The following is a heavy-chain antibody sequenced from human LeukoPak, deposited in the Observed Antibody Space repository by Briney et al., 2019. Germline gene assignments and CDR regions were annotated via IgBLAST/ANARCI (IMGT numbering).Heavy chain of an antibody. Sequence: SETLSLTCTVSGGSISSYYWSWIRQPPGKGLEWIGYIYYSGSTNYNPSLKSRVTISVDTSKNQFSLKLSSVTAADTAVYYCARLITYGYDAFDIWGQGTMVTVSS. CDR3: ARLITYGYDAFDI. J-gene: IGHJ3*02. V-gene: IGHV4-59*08. D-gene: IGHD5-18*01. CDR2: IYYSGST. CDR1: GGSISSYY.